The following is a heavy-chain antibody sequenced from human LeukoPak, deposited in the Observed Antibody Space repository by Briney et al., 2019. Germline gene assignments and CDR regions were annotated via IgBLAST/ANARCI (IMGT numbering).Heavy chain of an antibody. J-gene: IGHJ4*02. CDR3: AKDRGGYSGYDFDY. Sequence: PGGSLRLSCAASGFTFSSYAMSWVRQAPGKGLEWVSATSGSGGSTYYADSVKGRFTISRGNSKNTLYLQMNSLRAEDTAVYYCAKDRGGYSGYDFDYWGQGTLVTVSS. CDR2: TSGSGGST. CDR1: GFTFSSYA. V-gene: IGHV3-23*01. D-gene: IGHD5-12*01.